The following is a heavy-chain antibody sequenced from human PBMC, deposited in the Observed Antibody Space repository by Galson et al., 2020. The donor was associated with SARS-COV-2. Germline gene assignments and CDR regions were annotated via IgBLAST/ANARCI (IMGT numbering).Heavy chain of an antibody. Sequence: ASVKVSCKTSGYTFTGYYIHWVRQAPGHGLEWMGWVNPDSGATRYAQTFQGRVTMTTDTSISTAYMELSSLRSDDTAVYYCAKDTLIYFDFWSGFDYWGQGSLVTVSS. D-gene: IGHD3-3*01. V-gene: IGHV1-2*02. CDR3: AKDTLIYFDFWSGFDY. CDR1: GYTFTGYY. CDR2: VNPDSGAT. J-gene: IGHJ4*02.